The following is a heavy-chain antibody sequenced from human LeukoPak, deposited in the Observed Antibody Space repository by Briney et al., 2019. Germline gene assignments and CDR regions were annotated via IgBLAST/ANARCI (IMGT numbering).Heavy chain of an antibody. CDR3: AKDKTGAYCGGDCYPGGNWFDP. Sequence: PGGSLRLSCAAAGFTFSSYAMSWVRQATGKGLEWVSGISGSGGSTYYADSVKGRFTISRANSKNTLYLQMNSLRAEDTAVYYCAKDKTGAYCGGDCYPGGNWFDPWGQGTLVTVSS. V-gene: IGHV3-23*01. CDR2: ISGSGGST. J-gene: IGHJ5*02. CDR1: GFTFSSYA. D-gene: IGHD2-21*02.